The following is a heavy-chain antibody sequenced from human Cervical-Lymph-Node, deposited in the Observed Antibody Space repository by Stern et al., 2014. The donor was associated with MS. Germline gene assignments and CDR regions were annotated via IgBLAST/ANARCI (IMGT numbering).Heavy chain of an antibody. Sequence: QLVQSGGGVVQPGRSLRLSCAASGFTFSRSGMHWVRQAPGKGLEWLASIWYDGSNRYYADSVKGRFTISRDNSKNTLYVQMNSLRAEDTAVYYCAREGGNTAEYFQHWGQGTLVTVSS. D-gene: IGHD4-23*01. V-gene: IGHV3-33*01. CDR2: IWYDGSNR. CDR1: GFTFSRSG. CDR3: AREGGNTAEYFQH. J-gene: IGHJ1*01.